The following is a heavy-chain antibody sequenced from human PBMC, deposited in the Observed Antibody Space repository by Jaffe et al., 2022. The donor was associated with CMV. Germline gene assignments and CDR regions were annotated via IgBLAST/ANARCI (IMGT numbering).Heavy chain of an antibody. V-gene: IGHV3-64D*06. CDR2: ISSNGGST. J-gene: IGHJ4*02. CDR1: GFTFSSYA. CDR3: VKWDDFWSGYYTDFDY. Sequence: EVQLVESGGGLVQPGGSLRLSCSASGFTFSSYAMHWVRQAPGKGLEYVSAISSNGGSTYYADSVKGRFTISRDNSKNTLYLQMSSLRAEDTAVYYCVKWDDFWSGYYTDFDYWGQGTLVTVSS. D-gene: IGHD3-3*01.